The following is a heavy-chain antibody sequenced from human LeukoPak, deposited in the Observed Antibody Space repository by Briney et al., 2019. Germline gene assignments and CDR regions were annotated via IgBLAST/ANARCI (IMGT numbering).Heavy chain of an antibody. V-gene: IGHV4-4*07. CDR2: IYTSGSA. J-gene: IGHJ5*02. CDR3: ARGHYYDFWSGYYQGWFDP. Sequence: SETLSLTCTVSGGSISAYYWNWIRQPAGKGLEWIGHIYTSGSANYNPSLKSRVTMSVDTSKNQFSLRLSSVTAADTAVYYCARGHYYDFWSGYYQGWFDPWGQGTLVTVSS. CDR1: GGSISAYY. D-gene: IGHD3-3*01.